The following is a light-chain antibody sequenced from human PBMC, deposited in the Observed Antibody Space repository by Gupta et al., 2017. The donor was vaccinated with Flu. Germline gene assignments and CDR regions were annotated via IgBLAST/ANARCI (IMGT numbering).Light chain of an antibody. CDR3: SSYTSSVTLV. J-gene: IGLJ3*02. CDR2: EVS. V-gene: IGLV2-14*01. CDR1: RSDVGGYNY. Sequence: QSALTQPASVSGSPGQSITISCTGTRSDVGGYNYVSWYQHHPGKVPKLMIYEVSHRPSGVSNRFSGSKSGNTASLTISGLQAEDEADYYCSSYTSSVTLVFGGGTKLTVL.